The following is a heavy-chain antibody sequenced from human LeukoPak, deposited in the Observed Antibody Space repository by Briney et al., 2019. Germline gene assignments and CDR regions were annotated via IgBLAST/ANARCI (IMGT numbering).Heavy chain of an antibody. J-gene: IGHJ4*02. Sequence: ASVKVSCKASGYTFTDYYMQWVRQAPGQGLEWMGWINPKSGGTNYAQKFQGRVTMTRDTSISTAYMELSRLTSDDTAVLYCGRRYYSGGSCYPDYWGQGTLVTVSS. V-gene: IGHV1-2*02. CDR1: GYTFTDYY. D-gene: IGHD2-15*01. CDR3: GRRYYSGGSCYPDY. CDR2: INPKSGGT.